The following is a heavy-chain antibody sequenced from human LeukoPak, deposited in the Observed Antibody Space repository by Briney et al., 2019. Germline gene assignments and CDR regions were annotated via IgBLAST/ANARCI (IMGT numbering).Heavy chain of an antibody. CDR1: GYTFTGYY. Sequence: ASVKVSCKASGYTFTGYYVHWVRQAPGQGLEWMGWISPNRGGTNYAPKFQGRVTMASDTSINTAYMELSRLTSDDTAVYYCARDVLVGGSHKFDCWGQGTLVTVSS. CDR2: ISPNRGGT. D-gene: IGHD3-10*01. J-gene: IGHJ4*02. CDR3: ARDVLVGGSHKFDC. V-gene: IGHV1-2*02.